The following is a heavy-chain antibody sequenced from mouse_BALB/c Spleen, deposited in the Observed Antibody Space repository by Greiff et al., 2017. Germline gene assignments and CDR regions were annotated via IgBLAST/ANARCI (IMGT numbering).Heavy chain of an antibody. V-gene: IGHV4-1*02. Sequence: EVQLQESGGGLVQPGGSLKLSCAASGFDFSRYWMSWVRQAPGKGLEWIGEINPDSSTINYTPSLKDKFIISRDNAKNTLYLQMSKVRSEDTALYYCARGGDGNYLYAMDYWGQGTSVTVSS. J-gene: IGHJ4*01. CDR1: GFDFSRYW. D-gene: IGHD2-1*01. CDR2: INPDSSTI. CDR3: ARGGDGNYLYAMDY.